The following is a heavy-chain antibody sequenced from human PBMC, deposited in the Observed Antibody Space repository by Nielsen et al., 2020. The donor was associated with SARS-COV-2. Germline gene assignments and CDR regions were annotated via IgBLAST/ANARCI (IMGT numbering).Heavy chain of an antibody. D-gene: IGHD3-3*01. Sequence: WVRQAPGQGLEWMGWINAGNGNTKYSQKFQGRVTITRDTSASTAYMELSSLRSEDTAVYYCARVEHRANWSGYDYYYYYGMDVWGQGTTVTVSS. J-gene: IGHJ6*02. CDR2: INAGNGNT. V-gene: IGHV1-3*01. CDR3: ARVEHRANWSGYDYYYYYGMDV.